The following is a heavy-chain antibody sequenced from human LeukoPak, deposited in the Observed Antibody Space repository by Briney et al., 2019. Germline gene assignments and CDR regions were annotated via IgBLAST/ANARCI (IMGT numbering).Heavy chain of an antibody. CDR3: ARGSCSGGSCNHWFDP. V-gene: IGHV3-33*01. Sequence: GGSLRLSCAASGFTFSGYGMHWVRQAPGKGLEWVAVIWYDGSNKYYADSVKGRITISRDNSKNTLYLQMNSLRAEDTAVYYCARGSCSGGSCNHWFDPWGQGTLVTVSS. CDR2: IWYDGSNK. J-gene: IGHJ5*02. CDR1: GFTFSGYG. D-gene: IGHD2-15*01.